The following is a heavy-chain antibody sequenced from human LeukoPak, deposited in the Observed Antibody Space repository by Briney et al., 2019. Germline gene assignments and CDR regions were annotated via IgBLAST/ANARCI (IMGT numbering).Heavy chain of an antibody. CDR2: ISSSSSTI. Sequence: GGALRLSCSAPGFTFSSYSMNWVRQAPGKVLEWVSYISSSSSTIYYADSVKGRFTMSRDKAKNSLYLQMNSLRAEDTAVYYCARQWLVLDYWGQGTLVTVSS. CDR3: ARQWLVLDY. CDR1: GFTFSSYS. V-gene: IGHV3-48*01. J-gene: IGHJ4*02. D-gene: IGHD6-19*01.